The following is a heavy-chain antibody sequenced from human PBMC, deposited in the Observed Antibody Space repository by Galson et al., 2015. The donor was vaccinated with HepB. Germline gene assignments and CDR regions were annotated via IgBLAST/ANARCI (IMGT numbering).Heavy chain of an antibody. D-gene: IGHD3-22*01. CDR2: IHSGGVT. Sequence: LSLTCNVSGDSITNYYWSWIRQPAGKGLEWIGRIHSGGVTNYNPSLKSRVAMSVDASRNQISLKLSSVTAADTAIYFCARRDSSAWYFGLWGQGTRVTVSS. J-gene: IGHJ4*02. CDR3: ARRDSSAWYFGL. CDR1: GDSITNYY. V-gene: IGHV4-4*07.